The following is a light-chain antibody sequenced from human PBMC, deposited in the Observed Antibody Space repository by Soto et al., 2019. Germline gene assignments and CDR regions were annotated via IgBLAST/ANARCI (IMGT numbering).Light chain of an antibody. CDR1: PGIGTW. Sequence: DIQMTQSPSSVSASVGDRVTITCRASPGIGTWLAWYQQKPGKGPNLLIYAASSLESGVPSRFSGSRSVTDFTPAVSSLQSEEFATYYCHQAACFPHTFGQGTEVDIK. CDR3: HQAACFPHT. CDR2: AAS. V-gene: IGKV1-12*01. J-gene: IGKJ1*01.